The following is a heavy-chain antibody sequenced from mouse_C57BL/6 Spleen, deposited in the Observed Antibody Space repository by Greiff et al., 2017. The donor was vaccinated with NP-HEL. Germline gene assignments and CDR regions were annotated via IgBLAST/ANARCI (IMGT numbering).Heavy chain of an antibody. Sequence: QVQLQQPGAELVRPGSSVKLSCKASGYTFTSYWMHWVKQRPIQGLEWIGNIDPSDSETHYNQKFKDKATLTVDKSSSTAYMQLSSLTSEDSAVYYCARWDYYGSSPPYAMDYWGQGTSVTVSS. CDR3: ARWDYYGSSPPYAMDY. J-gene: IGHJ4*01. CDR2: IDPSDSET. V-gene: IGHV1-52*01. CDR1: GYTFTSYW. D-gene: IGHD1-1*01.